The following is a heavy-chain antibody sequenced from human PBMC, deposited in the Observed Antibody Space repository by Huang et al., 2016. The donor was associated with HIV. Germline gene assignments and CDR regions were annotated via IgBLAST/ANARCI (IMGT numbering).Heavy chain of an antibody. CDR3: VRLLDHTGDY. J-gene: IGHJ4*02. Sequence: EVQLVESGGGLVQPGGSLGLSCAASGFTFNSYWMSWVRQAPGKGLDWVAGIKTDGSEKSYVDSVKGRFTISRDNAKNSLYLQMNSLRAEDTAVYYCVRLLDHTGDYWGQGTLVTVSS. D-gene: IGHD1-26*01. V-gene: IGHV3-7*01. CDR1: GFTFNSYW. CDR2: IKTDGSEK.